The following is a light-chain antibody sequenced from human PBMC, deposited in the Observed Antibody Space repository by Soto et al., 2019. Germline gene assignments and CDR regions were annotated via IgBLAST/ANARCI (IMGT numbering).Light chain of an antibody. Sequence: EIVLTQSPASLSLSAGERVTLSCRASQSVDTMVAWYQQQVGRTPRLLIYETSNRATGVPGRFSGSGSGTVFNLTISRLEPEDFAVYFCQVRTDWPPLQYTLGQGTKLEV. CDR2: ETS. V-gene: IGKV3-11*01. J-gene: IGKJ2*01. CDR1: QSVDTM. CDR3: QVRTDWPPLQYT.